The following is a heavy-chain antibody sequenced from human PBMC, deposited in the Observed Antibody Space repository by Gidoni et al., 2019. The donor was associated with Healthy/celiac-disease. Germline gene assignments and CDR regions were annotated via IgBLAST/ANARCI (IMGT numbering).Heavy chain of an antibody. CDR1: GFTFSSYS. D-gene: IGHD3-16*01. J-gene: IGHJ6*02. CDR2: ISSSSSYI. Sequence: EVQLVESGGGLVKPGGSLRLSCAASGFTFSSYSMNWVRQAPGKGLEWVSSISSSSSYIYYADSVKGRFTISRDNAKNSLYLQMNSLRAEDTAVYYCARDRLYDYIWGSYFYYYYGMDVWGQGTTVTVSS. CDR3: ARDRLYDYIWGSYFYYYYGMDV. V-gene: IGHV3-21*01.